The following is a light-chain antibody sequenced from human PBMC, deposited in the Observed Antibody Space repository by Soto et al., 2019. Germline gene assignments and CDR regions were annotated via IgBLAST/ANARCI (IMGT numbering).Light chain of an antibody. CDR3: SSYTSTNTVV. J-gene: IGLJ2*01. CDR2: DVS. CDR1: TSDVGNYNY. V-gene: IGLV2-14*03. Sequence: QSVLTQPASVSGSPGQSITISCTGTTSDVGNYNYVSWYQQHPGKAPKLMIYDVSNRPSGISNRFSGSKSGNTASLTISGLQAEDEADYHCSSYTSTNTVVFRGGTTLTVL.